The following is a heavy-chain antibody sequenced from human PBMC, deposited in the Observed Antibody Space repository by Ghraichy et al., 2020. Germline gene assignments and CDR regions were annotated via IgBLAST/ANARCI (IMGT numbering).Heavy chain of an antibody. V-gene: IGHV3-7*05. J-gene: IGHJ4*02. Sequence: GGSLRLSCAASGITLSSYWMSWVRQAPGKGLEWVANMKEDGSEKNYVDSVKGRFSISRDDAKNSLCLQMNNLRVEDTAVYYCVREWSCRGGDCYSTPEYWGQGTQVTVSS. CDR3: VREWSCRGGDCYSTPEY. CDR1: GITLSSYW. D-gene: IGHD2-21*02. CDR2: MKEDGSEK.